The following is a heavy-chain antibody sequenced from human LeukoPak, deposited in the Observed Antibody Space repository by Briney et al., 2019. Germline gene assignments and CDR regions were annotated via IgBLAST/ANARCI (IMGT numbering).Heavy chain of an antibody. CDR2: IYYSGST. V-gene: IGHV4-39*01. J-gene: IGHJ4*02. D-gene: IGHD6-13*01. CDR1: GGSISSSSYY. CDR3: ASRSRIAASLDY. Sequence: PSETLSLTCTVSGGSISSSSYYWGWIRQPPGKGLEWIGSIYYSGSTYYNPSLKSRVTISVDTSKNQFSLKLSSVTAADTAVYYGASRSRIAASLDYWGQGTLVTVSS.